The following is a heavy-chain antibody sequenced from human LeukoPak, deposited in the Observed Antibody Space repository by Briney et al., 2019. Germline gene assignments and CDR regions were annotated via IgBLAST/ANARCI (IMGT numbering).Heavy chain of an antibody. D-gene: IGHD3-10*01. CDR3: AKDWRNYYGSGSFPDY. V-gene: IGHV3-23*01. Sequence: GGSLRLSCAASGFTFNSYAMSWVRQAPGKGLEWVSAISGSGGSTYYADSVKGRFTISRDDSENTLYLQMNSLRAEGTAVYYCAKDWRNYYGSGSFPDYWGQGTLLTVSS. J-gene: IGHJ4*02. CDR1: GFTFNSYA. CDR2: ISGSGGST.